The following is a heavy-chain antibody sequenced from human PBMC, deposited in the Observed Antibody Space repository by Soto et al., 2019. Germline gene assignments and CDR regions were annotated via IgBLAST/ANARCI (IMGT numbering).Heavy chain of an antibody. D-gene: IGHD6-19*01. CDR3: ARSGIAVAGTVGYYYGMDV. CDR1: GFTFSSYG. V-gene: IGHV3-33*01. J-gene: IGHJ6*02. Sequence: GGSLRLSCAASGFTFSSYGMHWVRQAPGKGLEWVAVIWYDGSNKYYADSVKGRFTISRDNSKNTLYLQMNSLRAEDTAVYYCARSGIAVAGTVGYYYGMDVWGQGTTVTVSS. CDR2: IWYDGSNK.